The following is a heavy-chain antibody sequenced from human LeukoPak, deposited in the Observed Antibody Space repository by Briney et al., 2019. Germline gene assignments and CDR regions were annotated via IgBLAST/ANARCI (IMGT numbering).Heavy chain of an antibody. J-gene: IGHJ6*02. CDR2: ISAYNGNT. CDR1: GYTFTSYG. D-gene: IGHD3-3*01. CDR3: ARDCGYYDFWSGYYYYGMDV. Sequence: GASVKVSCKASGYTFTSYGIIWVRQAPGQGLEWMGWISAYNGNTNYAQKLQGRVTMTTDTSTSTAYMELRSLRSDDTAVYYCARDCGYYDFWSGYYYYGMDVWGQGTTVTVSS. V-gene: IGHV1-18*01.